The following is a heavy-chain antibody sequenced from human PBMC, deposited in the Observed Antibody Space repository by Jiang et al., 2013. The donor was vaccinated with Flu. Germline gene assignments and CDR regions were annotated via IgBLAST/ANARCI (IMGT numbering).Heavy chain of an antibody. D-gene: IGHD3-22*01. Sequence: KPTQTLTLTCSFSGFSLSTSGMCVSWIRQPPGMALEWLARIDWDDDKYYTASLKTRLTISKDTSKNXVVLRMTDMDPVDTATYYCVRLRSPNYLIIVVIRTPWGQGTLVTVSS. J-gene: IGHJ4*02. CDR2: IDWDDDK. CDR1: GFSLSTSGMC. CDR3: VRLRSPNYLIIVVIRTP. V-gene: IGHV2-70*11.